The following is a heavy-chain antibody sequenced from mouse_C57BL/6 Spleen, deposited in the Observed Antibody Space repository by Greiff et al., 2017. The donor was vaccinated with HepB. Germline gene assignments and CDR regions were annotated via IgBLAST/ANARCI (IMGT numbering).Heavy chain of an antibody. Sequence: QVQLQQSGAELARPGASVKMSCKASGYTFTSYTMHWVKQRPGQGLEWIGYINPSRGYTKYNQKFKDKATLTADKSSSTAYMQLSSLTSEDSAVYYCARFITTVVAEDYFDYWGQGTTLTVSS. J-gene: IGHJ2*01. D-gene: IGHD1-1*01. CDR3: ARFITTVVAEDYFDY. CDR2: INPSRGYT. V-gene: IGHV1-4*01. CDR1: GYTFTSYT.